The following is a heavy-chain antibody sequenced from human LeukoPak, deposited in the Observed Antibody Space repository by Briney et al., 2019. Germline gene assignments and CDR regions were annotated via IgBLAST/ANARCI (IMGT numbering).Heavy chain of an antibody. CDR1: GGSISYNYC. D-gene: IGHD5-24*01. CDR2: IYNSEYT. Sequence: SANLSLTCTVSGGSISYNYCWTWIRQPPGKGPEWIGTIYNSEYTYYNPSLTGRVTISMDTSKNQFSLTVTSVTAADTAVYYCARGRDAYKVGNFWGQGALVTVSS. CDR3: ARGRDAYKVGNF. V-gene: IGHV4-39*07. J-gene: IGHJ4*02.